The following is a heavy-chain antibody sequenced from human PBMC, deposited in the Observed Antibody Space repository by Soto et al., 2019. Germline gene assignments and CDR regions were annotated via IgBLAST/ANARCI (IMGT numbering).Heavy chain of an antibody. CDR2: IYYSGST. Sequence: EPLSLICIDSGGCMSSSSYDWGWIRQPPGKGLEWIGSIYYSGSTYYNPSLKSRVTISVDTSKNQSSLKLSSVTAADTAVFYCARHRARNWFDPWGQGTLVTVSS. V-gene: IGHV4-39*01. CDR1: GGCMSSSSYD. J-gene: IGHJ5*02. CDR3: ARHRARNWFDP. D-gene: IGHD6-6*01.